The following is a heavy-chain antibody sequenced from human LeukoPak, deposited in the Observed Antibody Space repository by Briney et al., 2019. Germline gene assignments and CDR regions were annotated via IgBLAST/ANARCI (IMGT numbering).Heavy chain of an antibody. J-gene: IGHJ6*02. CDR3: ARDAVDTANAV. V-gene: IGHV3-74*01. Sequence: GGSLRLSCAASGFTFSSYGMHWVRQAPGKGLVWVSHINSDGSITSYADSVKGRFTISRDSAKNTLYLQMNSLRAEDTAVYYCARDAVDTANAVWGQGTTVTVSS. CDR1: GFTFSSYG. CDR2: INSDGSIT. D-gene: IGHD5-18*01.